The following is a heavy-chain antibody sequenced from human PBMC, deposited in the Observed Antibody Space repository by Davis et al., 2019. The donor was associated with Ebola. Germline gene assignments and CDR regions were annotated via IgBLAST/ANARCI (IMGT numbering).Heavy chain of an antibody. D-gene: IGHD3-22*01. V-gene: IGHV3-74*01. CDR3: ARGGYYDSSGYSHDAFDI. CDR2: INSDGSRT. Sequence: GESLKISCAASGFTFRSYAMHWVRQAPGKGLVWLSHINSDGSRTRYADAVKGRITISRDNAKNSLYLQMNSLRAEDTAVYHCARGGYYDSSGYSHDAFDIWGQGTMVSVSS. CDR1: GFTFRSYA. J-gene: IGHJ3*02.